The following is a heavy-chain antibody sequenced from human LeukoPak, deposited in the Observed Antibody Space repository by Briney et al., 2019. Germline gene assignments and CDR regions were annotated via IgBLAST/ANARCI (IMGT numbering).Heavy chain of an antibody. V-gene: IGHV3-33*01. CDR1: GFTFSSCG. D-gene: IGHD6-19*01. CDR3: ASFAAGTGY. Sequence: PGGSLRLSCAASGFTFSSCGMHWVRQAPGTGLEWVAVTWYDGSNKYYADSVQGRFTISRDNSKNTLYLQMNSLRAEDTAVYYCASFAAGTGYWGQGTLVTVSS. J-gene: IGHJ4*02. CDR2: TWYDGSNK.